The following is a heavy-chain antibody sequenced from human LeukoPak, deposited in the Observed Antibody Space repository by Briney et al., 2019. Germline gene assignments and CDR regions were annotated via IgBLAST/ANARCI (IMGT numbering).Heavy chain of an antibody. D-gene: IGHD3-10*01. J-gene: IGHJ4*02. V-gene: IGHV1-8*01. Sequence: ASVKVSCKASGCTFTSYDINWVRQATGQGLEWMGWMNPNSGNTGYAQKFQGRVTMTRNTSISTAYMELSSLRSEDTAVYYCARELYYYGSGSYRIGYWGQGTLVTVSS. CDR1: GCTFTSYD. CDR2: MNPNSGNT. CDR3: ARELYYYGSGSYRIGY.